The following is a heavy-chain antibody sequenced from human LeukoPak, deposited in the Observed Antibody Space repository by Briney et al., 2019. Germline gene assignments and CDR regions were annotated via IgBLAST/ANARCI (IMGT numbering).Heavy chain of an antibody. J-gene: IGHJ4*02. CDR3: ARGVSGFSRIFDY. CDR2: IFSSGST. V-gene: IGHV4-59*01. CDR1: GDSISSYY. D-gene: IGHD2-15*01. Sequence: SETLSLTCTVSGDSISSYYWSWIRQPPGKELEWIGCIFSSGSTNYKPTLKSRVSISVDTLKKQFSLELSSVTAADTAVYYCARGVSGFSRIFDYWGQGTLVTVSS.